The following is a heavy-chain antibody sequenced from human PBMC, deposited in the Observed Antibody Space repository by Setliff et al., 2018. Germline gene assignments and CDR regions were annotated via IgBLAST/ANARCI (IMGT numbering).Heavy chain of an antibody. CDR3: ARGGTMVRGVIIPYYYGMDV. Sequence: GASVKVSCKASGGTFSSYAISWVRQAPGQGLEWMGGIIPILGIANYTQKFQGRVTITADESTSTAYMELSSLRSEDTAVYYCARGGTMVRGVIIPYYYGMDVWGQGTTVTVSS. V-gene: IGHV1-69*10. CDR2: IIPILGIA. J-gene: IGHJ6*02. CDR1: GGTFSSYA. D-gene: IGHD3-10*01.